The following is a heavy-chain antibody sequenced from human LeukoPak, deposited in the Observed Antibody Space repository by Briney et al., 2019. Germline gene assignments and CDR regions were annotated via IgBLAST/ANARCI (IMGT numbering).Heavy chain of an antibody. V-gene: IGHV4-4*02. D-gene: IGHD3-16*01. CDR2: IHHSGSA. CDR1: GGSISSGYW. Sequence: SETLSLTCAVSGGSISSGYWWSWVRQPPGKGLEWIAEIHHSGSANYNPSLKSRVTISVDKSNNQFSLNLSSVTAADTAVYYCARQGDYVVDYWGQGTLVTVSS. CDR3: ARQGDYVVDY. J-gene: IGHJ4*02.